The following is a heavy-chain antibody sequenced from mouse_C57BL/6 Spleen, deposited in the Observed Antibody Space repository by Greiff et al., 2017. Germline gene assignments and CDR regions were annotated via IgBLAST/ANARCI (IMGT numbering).Heavy chain of an antibody. V-gene: IGHV1-82*01. CDR1: GYAFSSSW. Sequence: VQLQQSGPELVKPGASVKISCKASGYAFSSSWMNWVKQRPGKGLEWIGRIYPGDGDTNYNGKFKGKATLTADKSSSTAYMQLSSLTSEDSAVFLCERGGCDHDGNYCDYWGQGTTLTVSS. J-gene: IGHJ2*01. CDR2: IYPGDGDT. D-gene: IGHD2-4*01. CDR3: ERGGCDHDGNYCDY.